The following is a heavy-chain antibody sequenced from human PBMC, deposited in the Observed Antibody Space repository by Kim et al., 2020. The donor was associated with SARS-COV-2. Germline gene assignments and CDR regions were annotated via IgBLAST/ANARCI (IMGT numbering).Heavy chain of an antibody. D-gene: IGHD3-10*01. CDR3: AREGMQYGSGTKNWFDP. CDR1: GGSISSSSSY. CDR2: IYYRGTT. V-gene: IGHV4-39*07. Sequence: SETLSLTCSVSGGSISSSSSYWGWIRQPPGKGLEWIGSIYYRGTTYYNASLKSRVSMSVDTSKNQFSLKLTSVTAADTAVYYCAREGMQYGSGTKNWFDPWGQGTLVTVSS. J-gene: IGHJ5*02.